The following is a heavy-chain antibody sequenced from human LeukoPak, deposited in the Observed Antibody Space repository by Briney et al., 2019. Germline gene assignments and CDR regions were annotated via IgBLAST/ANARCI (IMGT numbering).Heavy chain of an antibody. CDR2: ISGGGGST. D-gene: IGHD6-19*01. CDR1: RFTSNSAA. CDR3: ARVRSSGWSARGY. V-gene: IGHV3-23*01. Sequence: GGSLRPSCAASRFTSNSAAMSWVRKAPGKRQESVSGISGGGGSTYYADSLRGRFTISRDNYKKTLFLQMDGLRAEDTAGYYCARVRSSGWSARGYWCQGTLVIVSS. J-gene: IGHJ4*02.